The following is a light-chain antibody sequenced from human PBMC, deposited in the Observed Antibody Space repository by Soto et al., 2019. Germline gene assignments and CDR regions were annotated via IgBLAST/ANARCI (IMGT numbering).Light chain of an antibody. CDR1: QGLTNI. J-gene: IGKJ4*01. CDR2: AAS. V-gene: IGKV1-16*01. Sequence: IQMTQSPSSLSASVGDRVTITCRASQGLTNIVAWFQQKPGKAPKAVIHAASTLLSGVRSRFSGSGSGTDFSLTTNSLQPEDSATYYCQQYRSYPLTFGGGTKVEI. CDR3: QQYRSYPLT.